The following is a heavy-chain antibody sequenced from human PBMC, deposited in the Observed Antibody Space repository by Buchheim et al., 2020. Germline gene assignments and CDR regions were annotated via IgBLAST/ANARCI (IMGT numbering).Heavy chain of an antibody. V-gene: IGHV4-34*01. CDR1: GGSFSGYY. D-gene: IGHD3-9*01. Sequence: QVQLQQWGAGLLKPSETLSLTCAVYGGSFSGYYWSWIRQPPGKGLEWIGEINHSGSTNYNPSLKSRVTISVDTSQNQFSLKLSSVTAADTAVYYCARGLRYDSLTGYYRLRSGSFDYWGQGTL. CDR3: ARGLRYDSLTGYYRLRSGSFDY. J-gene: IGHJ4*02. CDR2: INHSGST.